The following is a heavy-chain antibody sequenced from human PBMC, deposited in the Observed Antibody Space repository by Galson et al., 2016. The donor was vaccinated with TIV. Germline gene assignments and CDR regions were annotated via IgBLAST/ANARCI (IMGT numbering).Heavy chain of an antibody. CDR3: ASTYDHGGYGLGAFDL. J-gene: IGHJ3*01. D-gene: IGHD3-22*01. Sequence: SVKVSCKASGDIFSYHYINWVRQAPGQGLEWMGWINPNSRGTHYAEQFQGRVTMTRDTSVITAYMELTGLRSDDTALYYCASTYDHGGYGLGAFDLWGQGTMVTVSS. V-gene: IGHV1-2*02. CDR2: INPNSRGT. CDR1: GDIFSYHY.